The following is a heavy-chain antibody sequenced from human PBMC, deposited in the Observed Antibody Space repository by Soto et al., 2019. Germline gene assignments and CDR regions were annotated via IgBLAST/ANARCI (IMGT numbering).Heavy chain of an antibody. CDR2: MNPNSGNT. J-gene: IGHJ5*02. V-gene: IGHV1-8*01. D-gene: IGHD6-19*01. CDR1: GYTFTSYD. CDR3: ARTRFGAVAGT. Sequence: QVQLVQSGAEVKKPGASVKVSCKTSGYTFTSYDIHWVRQATGQGPEWMGWMNPNSGNTVYAQKFQGRITMTRNTSMSTAYMVLSSLRPEDTVVYYCARTRFGAVAGTWGQGTLVTVSS.